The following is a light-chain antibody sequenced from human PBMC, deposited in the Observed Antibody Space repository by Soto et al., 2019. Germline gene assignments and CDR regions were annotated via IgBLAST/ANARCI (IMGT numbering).Light chain of an antibody. CDR2: GAS. Sequence: DIQMTQSPSSLSASVGDRVTITCRASQGISNYLAWYQQKPGKVPKLLIYGASNLETGVPSRFSGSGSGTDFTFTISSLQAEDIATYFCQQYDSVFTFGQGTRLEIK. V-gene: IGKV1-33*01. J-gene: IGKJ5*01. CDR3: QQYDSVFT. CDR1: QGISNY.